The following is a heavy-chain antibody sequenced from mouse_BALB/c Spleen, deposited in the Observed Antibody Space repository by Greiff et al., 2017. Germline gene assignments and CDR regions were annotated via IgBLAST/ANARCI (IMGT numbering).Heavy chain of an antibody. J-gene: IGHJ3*01. D-gene: IGHD1-1*02. CDR2: ISSGSSTI. CDR3: ARTYYGAWFAY. Sequence: EVMLVESGGGLVKPGGSRKLSCAASGFTFSSFGMHWVRQAPEKRLEWVAYISSGSSTIYYADTVKGRFTISRDNTKNTLFLQMTSLRSEDTAMYYCARTYYGAWFAYWGQGTLVTVSA. CDR1: GFTFSSFG. V-gene: IGHV5-17*02.